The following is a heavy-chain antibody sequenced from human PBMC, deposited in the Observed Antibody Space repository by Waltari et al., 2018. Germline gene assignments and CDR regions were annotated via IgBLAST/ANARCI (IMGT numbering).Heavy chain of an antibody. CDR3: AREAAYSSGWYPDY. CDR1: GFPVSSTY. V-gene: IGHV3-53*01. CDR2: IYSGGST. Sequence: EVQLVESGGGLIQPGGSLILSCAASGFPVSSTYMSWVRQAPGKGLEWVSVIYSGGSTYYADSVKGRFTISRDNSKNTLYLQMNSLRAEDTAVYYCAREAAYSSGWYPDYWGQGTLVTVSS. D-gene: IGHD6-19*01. J-gene: IGHJ4*02.